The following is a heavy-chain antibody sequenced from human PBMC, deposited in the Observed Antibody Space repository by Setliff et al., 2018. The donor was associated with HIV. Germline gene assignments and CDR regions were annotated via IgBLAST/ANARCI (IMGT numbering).Heavy chain of an antibody. D-gene: IGHD4-17*01. CDR1: GGSFSGYY. J-gene: IGHJ4*02. CDR2: IYYSGST. Sequence: SETLSLTCAVYGGSFSGYYWSWIRQPPGKGLEWIGYIYYSGSTYYNPSLKSRVTISIDTSNNQISLRLSSVTAADTAMYYCVRDDYGYNGKGFDYWGPGTLVTVSS. V-gene: IGHV4-30-4*08. CDR3: VRDDYGYNGKGFDY.